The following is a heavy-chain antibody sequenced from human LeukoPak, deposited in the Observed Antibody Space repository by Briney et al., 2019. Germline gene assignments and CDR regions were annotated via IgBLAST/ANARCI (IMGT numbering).Heavy chain of an antibody. Sequence: PSETLSLTCTVSGGSISSYYWSWIRQPAGKGLEWIGRIYTSGSTNYNPSLESRVTMSVDTSKNQFSLKLSSVTAADTAVYYCARDRSYGFKGYYYYGMDVWGQGTTVTVSS. CDR3: ARDRSYGFKGYYYYGMDV. CDR2: IYTSGST. D-gene: IGHD4-17*01. CDR1: GGSISSYY. J-gene: IGHJ6*02. V-gene: IGHV4-4*07.